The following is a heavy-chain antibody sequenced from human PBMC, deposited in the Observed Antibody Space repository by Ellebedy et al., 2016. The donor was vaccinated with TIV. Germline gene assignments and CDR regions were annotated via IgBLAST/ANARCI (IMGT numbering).Heavy chain of an antibody. CDR1: GYSFTSYW. CDR2: IDPSDSYT. V-gene: IGHV5-10-1*01. D-gene: IGHD3-10*01. CDR3: ASDLRVRGST. Sequence: GESLKISXKGSGYSFTSYWISWVRQMPGKGLEWMGRIDPSDSYTNYSPSFQGHVTISADKSISTAYLQWSSLKASDTAMYYCASDLRVRGSTWGQGTLVTVSS. J-gene: IGHJ5*02.